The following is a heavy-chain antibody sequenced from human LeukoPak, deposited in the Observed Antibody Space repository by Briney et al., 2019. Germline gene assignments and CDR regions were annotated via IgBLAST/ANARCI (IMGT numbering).Heavy chain of an antibody. D-gene: IGHD6-19*01. CDR3: AKDGHSSGWYKDY. V-gene: IGHV3-23*01. CDR1: GFTFSSYA. Sequence: GGSLRLSCAASGFTFSSYAMSWVRQAPGNGREWVSGISGSGGSTYYADSVKGRFTISRDNSKSTLYLQMNSLRAEDTAVYYCAKDGHSSGWYKDYWGQGTLVTVSS. CDR2: ISGSGGST. J-gene: IGHJ4*02.